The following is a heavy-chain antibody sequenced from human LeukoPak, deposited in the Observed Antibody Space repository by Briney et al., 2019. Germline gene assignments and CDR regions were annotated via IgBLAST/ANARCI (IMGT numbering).Heavy chain of an antibody. CDR3: SRSPQHYDFWSGYSTYFDY. J-gene: IGHJ4*02. D-gene: IGHD3-3*01. Sequence: PSETLSLTCTVSGGSVSSGSYYRSWIRQPPGKGLEWIGYIFYSGSTNYNPSLKSRVTISVDTSKNQFSLKLSSVTAADTAVYYCSRSPQHYDFWSGYSTYFDYWGQGTLVTVSS. V-gene: IGHV4-61*01. CDR2: IFYSGST. CDR1: GGSVSSGSYY.